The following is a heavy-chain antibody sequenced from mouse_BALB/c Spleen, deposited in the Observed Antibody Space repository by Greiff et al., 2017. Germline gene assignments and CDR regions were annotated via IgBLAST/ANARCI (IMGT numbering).Heavy chain of an antibody. V-gene: IGHV5-12-1*01. CDR2: ISSGGGST. CDR3: ARRYYGYFDY. D-gene: IGHD1-1*01. J-gene: IGHJ2*01. Sequence: EVKLQESGGGLVKPGGSLKLSCAASGFAFSSYDMSWVRQTPEKRLEWVAYISSGGGSTYYPDTVKGRFTISRDIAKNTLYLQMSSLKSEDTAMYYCARRYYGYFDYWGQGTTLTVSS. CDR1: GFAFSSYD.